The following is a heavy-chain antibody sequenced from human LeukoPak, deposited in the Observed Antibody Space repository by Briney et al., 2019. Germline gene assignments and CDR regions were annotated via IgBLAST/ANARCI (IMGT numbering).Heavy chain of an antibody. CDR2: INPSGGST. CDR3: ARAGSGWYSFDY. D-gene: IGHD6-19*01. V-gene: IGHV1-46*01. Sequence: ASVKVSCKASGYTFTSYYMHWVRQAPGQGLEWMGIINPSGGSTSYAQKFQGRVTMTRDTSTSTVYMELSSLRSGDTAVYYCARAGSGWYSFDYWGQGTLVTVSS. J-gene: IGHJ4*02. CDR1: GYTFTSYY.